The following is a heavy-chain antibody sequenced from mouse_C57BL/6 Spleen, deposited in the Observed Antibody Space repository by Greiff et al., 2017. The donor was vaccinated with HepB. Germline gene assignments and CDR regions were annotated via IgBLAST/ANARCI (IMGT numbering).Heavy chain of an antibody. J-gene: IGHJ3*01. Sequence: VHVKQSGAELVRPGASVKLSCTASGFNIKDYYMHWVKQRPEQGLEWIGRIDPEDGDTEYAPKFQGKATMTADTSSNTAYLQLSSLTSEDTAVYYCTPTAQATLFAYWGQGTLVTVSA. CDR2: IDPEDGDT. CDR1: GFNIKDYY. CDR3: TPTAQATLFAY. V-gene: IGHV14-1*01. D-gene: IGHD3-2*02.